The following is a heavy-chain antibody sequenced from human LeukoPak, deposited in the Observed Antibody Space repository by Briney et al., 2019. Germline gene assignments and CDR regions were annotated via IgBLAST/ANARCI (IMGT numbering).Heavy chain of an antibody. J-gene: IGHJ4*02. CDR2: IYYSGST. D-gene: IGHD2-21*02. Sequence: PSETLSLTCTVSGGPISSYYWSWIRQPPGKGLEWIGYIYYSGSTNYNPSLKSRVTISVDTSKNQFSLKLSSVTAADTAVYYCARNPDTDYYFDYWGQGTLVTVSS. V-gene: IGHV4-59*08. CDR1: GGPISSYY. CDR3: ARNPDTDYYFDY.